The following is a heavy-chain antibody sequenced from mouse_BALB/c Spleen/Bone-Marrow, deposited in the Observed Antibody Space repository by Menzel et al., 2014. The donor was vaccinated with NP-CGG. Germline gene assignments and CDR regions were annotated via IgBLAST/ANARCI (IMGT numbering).Heavy chain of an antibody. CDR1: GYTFTSYN. CDR3: ARRGFAY. V-gene: IGHV1-12*01. CDR2: IYPGNGDT. Sequence: LQQSGAELVKPGASVKMSCKASGYTFTSYNTHWVKQTPGQGLEWIGAIYPGNGDTSYNQKFKGKATLTADKSSSTAYMQLSSLTSEDSAVYYCARRGFAYWGQGTLVTVSA. J-gene: IGHJ3*01.